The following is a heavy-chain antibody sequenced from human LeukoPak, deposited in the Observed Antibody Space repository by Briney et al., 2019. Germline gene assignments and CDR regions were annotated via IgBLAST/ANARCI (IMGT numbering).Heavy chain of an antibody. V-gene: IGHV3-30*18. CDR2: ISNDGSNQ. J-gene: IGHJ4*02. Sequence: GGSLRLSCAASGFPFSNYGMHWVRQAPGKGLEWVGIISNDGSNQYYADSVRGRFTISRDNSKNTVYLQMNDLRSEDTAVYYCAKDVEGWGQGTLVIVSS. CDR3: AKDVEG. CDR1: GFPFSNYG.